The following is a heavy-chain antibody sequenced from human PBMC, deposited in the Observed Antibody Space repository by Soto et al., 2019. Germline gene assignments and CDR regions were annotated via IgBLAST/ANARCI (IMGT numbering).Heavy chain of an antibody. CDR3: ARPHDSGTYSPFDAFDI. CDR2: IWHDGSHK. D-gene: IGHD3-22*01. CDR1: AFTFSAYG. J-gene: IGHJ3*02. V-gene: IGHV3-33*01. Sequence: QVQLVESGGGVVQPGRSLRLSCAASAFTFSAYGMHWVRQAPGKGLEWVAVIWHDGSHKYYADSVNGRFTISRDNSKNTLYLQMNSLRAEDTAVYYCARPHDSGTYSPFDAFDIWGQGTTVTVSS.